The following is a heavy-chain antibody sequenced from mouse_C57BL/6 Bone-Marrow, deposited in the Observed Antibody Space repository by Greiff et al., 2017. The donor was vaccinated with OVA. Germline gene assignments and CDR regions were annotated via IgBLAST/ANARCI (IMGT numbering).Heavy chain of an antibody. V-gene: IGHV1-19*01. D-gene: IGHD2-13*01. CDR2: INPYNGGT. J-gene: IGHJ2*01. CDR1: GYTFTDYY. Sequence: VQLKQSRPAPLKPGASVKMSCKASGYTFTDYYMIWVKQSHGKSLEWIGVINPYNGGTSYNQKFKGKATLTVDKSSSTAYMELNSLTSEDSAVYYCATSVTKAFFDYWSQGATLTVSS. CDR3: ATSVTKAFFDY.